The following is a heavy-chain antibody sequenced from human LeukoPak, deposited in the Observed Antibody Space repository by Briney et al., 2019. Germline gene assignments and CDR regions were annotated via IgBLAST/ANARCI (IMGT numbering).Heavy chain of an antibody. CDR1: GNYW. D-gene: IGHD2/OR15-2a*01. CDR2: INSDGGWT. V-gene: IGHV3-74*01. CDR3: VSFYETY. J-gene: IGHJ4*02. Sequence: TGGSLRLSCAASGNYWMHWVRQAPGKGLVWVSHINSDGGWTSYADSVKGRFTISKDNAKNTVYLQMNSLRAEDTAAYYCVSFYETYWGRGTLVTVSS.